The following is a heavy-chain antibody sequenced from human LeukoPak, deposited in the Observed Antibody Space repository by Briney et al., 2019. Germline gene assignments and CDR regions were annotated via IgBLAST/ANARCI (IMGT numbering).Heavy chain of an antibody. Sequence: SETLSLTCTVSGGSISSSSYYWGWIRQPPGKGLEWIGSIYYSGSTYYNPSLKSRVTISVDTSKNQFSLRLSSVTAADTAVYYCARHPKGYPGAVAFFDYWGQGTLVTVSS. V-gene: IGHV4-39*01. CDR3: ARHPKGYPGAVAFFDY. J-gene: IGHJ4*02. CDR2: IYYSGST. D-gene: IGHD6-19*01. CDR1: GGSISSSSYY.